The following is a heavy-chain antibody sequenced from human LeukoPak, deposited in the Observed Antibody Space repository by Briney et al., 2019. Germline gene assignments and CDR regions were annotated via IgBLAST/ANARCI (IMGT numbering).Heavy chain of an antibody. CDR1: GFTFSSYS. D-gene: IGHD4-23*01. CDR2: ISSSSSYM. Sequence: GSLRLSCAASGFTFSSYSMNWVRQAPGKGLEWVSSISSSSSYMYYADSVKGRFTISRDNAKNSLYLQMNSLRAEDTAVYYCARDLAVADYWGQGTLVTVSS. CDR3: ARDLAVADY. V-gene: IGHV3-21*01. J-gene: IGHJ4*02.